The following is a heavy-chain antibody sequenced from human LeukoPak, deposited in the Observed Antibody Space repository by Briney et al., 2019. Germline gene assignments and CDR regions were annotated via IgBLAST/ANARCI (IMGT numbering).Heavy chain of an antibody. V-gene: IGHV3-64*01. Sequence: GGSLRLSCAASGFTFSTYAMHWDRQAPGKGLQYVSAISSHGGSTYYANSVKGRFTISRDNSENTVYLQMGSLRAEDMAVYYCARGYSNHGYLDYWGQGTLVTVSS. CDR2: ISSHGGST. CDR3: ARGYSNHGYLDY. D-gene: IGHD4-11*01. J-gene: IGHJ4*02. CDR1: GFTFSTYA.